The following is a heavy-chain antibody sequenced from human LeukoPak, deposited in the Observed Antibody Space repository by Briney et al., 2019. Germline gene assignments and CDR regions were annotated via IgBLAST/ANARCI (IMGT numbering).Heavy chain of an antibody. Sequence: GSLRLSCAASGFTLTDYFMTWIRQAPGKGLEWISYSSSSGSTIDYADSVKGRFTISRDNAKNSVYLQMNSLRAEDTAIYYCARSGGTWATSECWGQGTLVTVS. CDR2: SSSSGSTI. D-gene: IGHD1-26*01. CDR1: GFTLTDYF. CDR3: ARSGGTWATSEC. J-gene: IGHJ4*02. V-gene: IGHV3-11*04.